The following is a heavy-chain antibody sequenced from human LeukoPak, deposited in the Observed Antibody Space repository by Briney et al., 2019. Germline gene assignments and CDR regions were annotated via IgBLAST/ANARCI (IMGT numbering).Heavy chain of an antibody. CDR3: AGFIHRDGYPSGFDY. CDR2: INPSGGST. CDR1: GYTFTTYY. V-gene: IGHV1-46*01. Sequence: ASVKVSCKASGYTFTTYYMHWVRQAPGQGLEWMGIINPSGGSTGYAQKFQGRVTMTRDTSTSTVYMELSSLRSEDTAVYYCAGFIHRDGYPSGFDYWGQGTLVTVSS. D-gene: IGHD5-24*01. J-gene: IGHJ4*02.